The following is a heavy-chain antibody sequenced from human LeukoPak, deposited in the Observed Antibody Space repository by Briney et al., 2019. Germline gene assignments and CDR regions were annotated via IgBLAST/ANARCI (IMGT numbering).Heavy chain of an antibody. CDR2: TYSDGST. CDR1: GGSLSGFY. V-gene: IGHV4-59*01. J-gene: IGHJ5*02. D-gene: IGHD6-19*01. CDR3: ARDVVAVPGSDSWFDP. Sequence: PSETLSLTCTVSGGSLSGFYWSWIRQSPRLGLEWIGLTYSDGSTMYNPSLTSRVTISVDTSKNQISLRLTSVTAADTAIYYCARDVVAVPGSDSWFDPWGQGTLVTVSS.